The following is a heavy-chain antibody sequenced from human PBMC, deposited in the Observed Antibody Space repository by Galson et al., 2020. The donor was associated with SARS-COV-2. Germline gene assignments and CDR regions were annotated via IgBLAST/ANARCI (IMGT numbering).Heavy chain of an antibody. CDR2: ISSSSSYI. CDR1: GFTFSSYS. D-gene: IGHD2-2*01. CDR3: ARERGYCSSTSCYQVP. V-gene: IGHV3-21*01. J-gene: IGHJ5*02. Sequence: GQSLKISCAASGFTFSSYSMNWVRQAPGKGLEWVSSISSSSSYIYYADSVKGRFTISRDNAKNSLYLQMNSLRAEDTAVYYCARERGYCSSTSCYQVPWGQGTLVTVSS.